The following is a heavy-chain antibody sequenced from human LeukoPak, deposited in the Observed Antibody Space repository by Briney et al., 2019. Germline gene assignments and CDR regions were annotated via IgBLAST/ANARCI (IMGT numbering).Heavy chain of an antibody. CDR3: ARGYSSILTGYYTNYFDY. CDR1: GFSISSYY. V-gene: IGHV4-59*01. D-gene: IGHD3-9*01. J-gene: IGHJ4*02. Sequence: NPSETLSLTCTVSGFSISSYYWSWIRQPPGKGLEWIGYIYYSGSTNYNPSLKSRVTISVDTSKNQFSLKLSSVTAADTAVYYCARGYSSILTGYYTNYFDYWGQGTLVTVSS. CDR2: IYYSGST.